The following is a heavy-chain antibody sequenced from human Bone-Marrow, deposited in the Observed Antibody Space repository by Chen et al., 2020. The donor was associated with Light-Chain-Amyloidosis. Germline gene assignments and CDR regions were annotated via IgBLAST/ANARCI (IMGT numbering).Heavy chain of an antibody. D-gene: IGHD3-10*01. J-gene: IGHJ5*01. CDR1: GFTLSTYG. CDR3: AKVTNGWYGGSFDS. Sequence: QVRLVESGGGVVRPGMSLRLSCAASGFTLSTYGMHWVRQVPGKGLEWGAMISYDGGIVHDKESVKGRFTISRDNRRNILYLQMNSLRSEDTALYHCAKVTNGWYGGSFDSWGHGTLVTVSS. CDR2: ISYDGGIV. V-gene: IGHV3-30*18.